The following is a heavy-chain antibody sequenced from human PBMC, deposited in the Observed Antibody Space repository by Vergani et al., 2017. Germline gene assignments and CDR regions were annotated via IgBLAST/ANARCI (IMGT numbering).Heavy chain of an antibody. CDR2: IYYSGST. CDR1: GGSISSSSYY. Sequence: QLQLQESGPGLVKPSETLSLTCTVSGGSISSSSYYWGWIRQPPGKGLEWIGSIYYSGSTYYNPSLKSRVTISVDTSKNQFSLKLSSVTAADTAVYYCARESSSSWDYYYYYMDVWGKGP. V-gene: IGHV4-39*07. CDR3: ARESSSSWDYYYYYMDV. J-gene: IGHJ6*03. D-gene: IGHD6-6*01.